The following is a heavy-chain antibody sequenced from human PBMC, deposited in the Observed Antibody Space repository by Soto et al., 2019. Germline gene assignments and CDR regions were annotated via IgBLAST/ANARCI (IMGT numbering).Heavy chain of an antibody. V-gene: IGHV4-34*01. Sequence: SETLSLTCAVYGGSFSGYYWSWIRQPPGKGLEWIGEINHSGSTNYNPSLKSRVTISVDTSKNQFSLKLSSVTGADTAVYYCARVRGIAAAGFYYYYGMDVWGQGTTVTVSS. J-gene: IGHJ6*02. CDR1: GGSFSGYY. CDR2: INHSGST. D-gene: IGHD6-13*01. CDR3: ARVRGIAAAGFYYYYGMDV.